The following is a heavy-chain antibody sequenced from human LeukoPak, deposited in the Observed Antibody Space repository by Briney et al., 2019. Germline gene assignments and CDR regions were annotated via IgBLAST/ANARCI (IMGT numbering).Heavy chain of an antibody. CDR2: ISGDSDNK. Sequence: PGGSLRLSSAASGFNVAAYAMYWVRQPPGKSLEWVSLISGDSDNKYSAASVKGRFTISRDNSKNSLYLQMNSLTTEDTALYYCAIAYESGSFYRAFAYWGQGALVTVSS. D-gene: IGHD3-10*01. CDR1: GFNVAAYA. V-gene: IGHV3-43*02. J-gene: IGHJ4*02. CDR3: AIAYESGSFYRAFAY.